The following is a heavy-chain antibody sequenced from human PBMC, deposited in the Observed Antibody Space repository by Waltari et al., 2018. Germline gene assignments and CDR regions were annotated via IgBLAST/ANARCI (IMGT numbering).Heavy chain of an antibody. CDR3: AAATKSYGLDV. CDR2: IIPILGIE. J-gene: IGHJ6*02. CDR1: GDTFSSHT. D-gene: IGHD2-8*01. V-gene: IGHV1-69*02. Sequence: QVQLVQSGAEVKKPGSSVKVSCKVSGDTFSSHTISWVRQAPGQGLEGMARIIPILGIEDYAQKFQGRVTITADKSTNTAYMELSSLRSEDTAVYYCAAATKSYGLDVWGLGTTVTVSS.